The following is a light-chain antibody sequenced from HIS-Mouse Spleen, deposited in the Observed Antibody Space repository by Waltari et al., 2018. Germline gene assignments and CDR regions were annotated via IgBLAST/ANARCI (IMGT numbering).Light chain of an antibody. CDR2: AAS. CDR3: KLYVSYP. Sequence: DIQMIQSPTSLSASVGDRVTITCPARKGINNYVVWFQQKPGKAPKSLIYAASSLQSGVPSKVSGTGYGTDFTLTSSSVQPEDVATYYCKLYVSYPFGGATTVEIK. J-gene: IGKJ4*01. CDR1: KGINNY. V-gene: IGKV1-16*02.